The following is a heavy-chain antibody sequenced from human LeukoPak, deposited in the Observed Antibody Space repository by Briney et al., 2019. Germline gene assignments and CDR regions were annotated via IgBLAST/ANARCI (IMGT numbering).Heavy chain of an antibody. CDR2: ISAYNGNT. CDR3: ARGDDILTGYPDDY. D-gene: IGHD3-9*01. CDR1: GYTFTSYD. Sequence: GASVKVSCKASGYTFTSYDINWVRQAPGQGLEWMGWISAYNGNTNYAQKLQGRVTMTTDTSTSTAYMELRSLRSDDTAVYYCARGDDILTGYPDDYWGQGTLVTVSS. V-gene: IGHV1-18*01. J-gene: IGHJ4*02.